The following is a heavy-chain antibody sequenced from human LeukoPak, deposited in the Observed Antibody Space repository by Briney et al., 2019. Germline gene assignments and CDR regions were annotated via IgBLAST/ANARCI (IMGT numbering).Heavy chain of an antibody. D-gene: IGHD3-3*01. CDR2: ICTSGST. CDR1: GGSISSYY. J-gene: IGHJ6*03. V-gene: IGHV4-4*09. CDR3: ARGPLSDFWSGYYHYYYYYYMDV. Sequence: SETLSLTCTVSGGSISSYYWSWIRQPPGKGLEWIGYICTSGSTNYNPSLKSRVTISVDTSKNQFSLKLSSVTAADTAVYYCARGPLSDFWSGYYHYYYYYYMDVWGKGTTVTVSS.